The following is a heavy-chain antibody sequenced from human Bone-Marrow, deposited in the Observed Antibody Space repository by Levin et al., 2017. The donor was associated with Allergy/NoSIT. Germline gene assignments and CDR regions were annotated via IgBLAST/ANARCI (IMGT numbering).Heavy chain of an antibody. CDR3: ASSCGIAVNQGLFDP. J-gene: IGHJ5*02. Sequence: AGGSLRLSCAASGFTFSSYAMSWVRQAPGKGLEWVSAISGSGGSTYYADSVKGRFTISRDNSKNTLYLQMNSLRAEDTAVYYCASSCGIAVNQGLFDPWGQGTLVTVSS. V-gene: IGHV3-23*01. D-gene: IGHD2-2*01. CDR2: ISGSGGST. CDR1: GFTFSSYA.